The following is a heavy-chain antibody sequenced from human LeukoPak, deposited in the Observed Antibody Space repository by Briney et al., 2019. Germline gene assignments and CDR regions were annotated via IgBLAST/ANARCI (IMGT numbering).Heavy chain of an antibody. V-gene: IGHV4-30-2*01. J-gene: IGHJ4*02. CDR3: ASKAALGELSR. Sequence: SETLSLTCTVSGGSISSGGYYWSWIRQPPGKGLEWIGYIYHSGSTYYNPSLKSRVTISVDRSKNQFSLKLSSVTAADTAVYYCASKAALGELSRWGQGTLVTVSS. CDR1: GGSISSGGYY. D-gene: IGHD3-16*02. CDR2: IYHSGST.